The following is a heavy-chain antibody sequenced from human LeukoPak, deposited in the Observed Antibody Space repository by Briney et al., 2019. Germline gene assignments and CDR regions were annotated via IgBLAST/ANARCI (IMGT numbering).Heavy chain of an antibody. CDR2: IYFSGTT. D-gene: IGHD5-18*01. Sequence: PSQTLSLTCTVSGGSVSSGSYYWTWTRQTAGKGLEWIGRIYFSGTTNYNPSLNSRVTISLDTSKNQFSLKLSSVSAADTAVYYCARGRTADYYQYYMDVWGTGTTVTVSS. CDR1: GGSVSSGSYY. CDR3: ARGRTADYYQYYMDV. J-gene: IGHJ6*03. V-gene: IGHV4-61*02.